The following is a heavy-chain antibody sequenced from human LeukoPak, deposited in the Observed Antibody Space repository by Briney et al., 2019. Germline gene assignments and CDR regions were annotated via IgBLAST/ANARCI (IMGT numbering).Heavy chain of an antibody. Sequence: PSETLSLTCTVSGDSISDYYWSWIRQPPGKGLEWIGYIHYSGSTNYSPSLKGRVTISVDTSKRQSSLNLTSVTAADTAVYYCARDLGYYGPRYGMDVWGQGTTVTVSS. J-gene: IGHJ6*02. CDR2: IHYSGST. D-gene: IGHD3-10*01. V-gene: IGHV4-59*01. CDR3: ARDLGYYGPRYGMDV. CDR1: GDSISDYY.